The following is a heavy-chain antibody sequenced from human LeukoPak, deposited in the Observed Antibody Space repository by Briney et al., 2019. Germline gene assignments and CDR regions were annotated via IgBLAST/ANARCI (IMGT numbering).Heavy chain of an antibody. J-gene: IGHJ4*02. D-gene: IGHD3-3*01. V-gene: IGHV4-59*08. CDR1: GGSISSYD. CDR3: ARTRTATIFGVVITQYYFDY. Sequence: PSETLSLTCTVSGGSISSYDWSWIRQPPGKGLEWIGYIYYSGSTNYNPSLKSRVTISVDTSKNQFSLKLSSVTAADTAVYYCARTRTATIFGVVITQYYFDYWGQGTLVTVSS. CDR2: IYYSGST.